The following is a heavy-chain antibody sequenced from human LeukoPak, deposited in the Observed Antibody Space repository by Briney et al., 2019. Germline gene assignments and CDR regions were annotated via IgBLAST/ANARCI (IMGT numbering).Heavy chain of an antibody. CDR1: GGSISSYY. CDR3: ARDLVDRHTGDTGAFDI. J-gene: IGHJ3*02. D-gene: IGHD2-15*01. V-gene: IGHV4-4*07. CDR2: IYTSGST. Sequence: SETLSLTCTVSGGSISSYYWSWIRQPAGKGLEWIGRIYTSGSTNYNPPLKSRVTMSVDTSKNQFSLKLSSVTAADTAVYYCARDLVDRHTGDTGAFDIWGQGTMVTVSS.